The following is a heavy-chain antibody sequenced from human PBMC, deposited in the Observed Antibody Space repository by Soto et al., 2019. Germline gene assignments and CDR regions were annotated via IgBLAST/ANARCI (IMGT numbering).Heavy chain of an antibody. D-gene: IGHD3-22*01. Sequence: SETLSLTCSVSGGSLSSGSFFWGWIRQPPGKGLEWIGHIYFTGTSSYSPSLKSRVTMFVDTSKNQFFLKLSSVTVADTAVYYCAHSSDYYSEYFQQWGQGTLVTVSS. V-gene: IGHV4-39*07. CDR2: IYFTGTS. CDR3: AHSSDYYSEYFQQ. CDR1: GGSLSSGSFF. J-gene: IGHJ1*01.